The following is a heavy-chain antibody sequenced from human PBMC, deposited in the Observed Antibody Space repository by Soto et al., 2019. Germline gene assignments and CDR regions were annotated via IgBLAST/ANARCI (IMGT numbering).Heavy chain of an antibody. CDR2: INHSGIT. Sequence: QVQLQQWGAGLLKPSETLSLTCVVNGGSFSGYYWSWVRLPPGKGLERIGEINHSGITDSNPSLKSLVTISVDGSRNQFSLNLTSVTAADTAVYFCARARSSVPSRRGIGYYGMDVWGQGTTVTVSS. V-gene: IGHV4-34*01. D-gene: IGHD2-2*03. CDR1: GGSFSGYY. CDR3: ARARSSVPSRRGIGYYGMDV. J-gene: IGHJ6*02.